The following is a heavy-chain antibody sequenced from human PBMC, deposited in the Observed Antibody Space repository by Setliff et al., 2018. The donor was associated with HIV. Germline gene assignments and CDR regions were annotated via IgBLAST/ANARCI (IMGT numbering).Heavy chain of an antibody. V-gene: IGHV4-31*02. Sequence: PSETLSFPGIVSGGPLSSGVYSWSWIRQHPGKGLEWIGYIYYSGSTYYNRSLKSRVTISVDTSKNQFSLKLSSVTAADTAVFYCARVNFLGGSSTSCPVHYWGQGTLVTVSS. CDR3: ARVNFLGGSSTSCPVHY. CDR1: GGPLSSGVYS. J-gene: IGHJ4*02. CDR2: IYYSGST. D-gene: IGHD2-2*01.